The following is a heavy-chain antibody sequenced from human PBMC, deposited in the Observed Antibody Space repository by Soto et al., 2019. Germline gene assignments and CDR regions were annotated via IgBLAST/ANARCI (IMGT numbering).Heavy chain of an antibody. J-gene: IGHJ5*02. CDR2: IVPIVDTS. Sequence: SVKVSCKTSGGTFSSYAISWVRQAPGQGLEWMGGIVPIVDTSTYAQKFQGRVTITADESTSTAYMELRSLRSDDTAVYYCARDSSGVPGWFDPWGQGPLVTVSS. CDR1: GGTFSSYA. CDR3: ARDSSGVPGWFDP. V-gene: IGHV1-69*13. D-gene: IGHD6-19*01.